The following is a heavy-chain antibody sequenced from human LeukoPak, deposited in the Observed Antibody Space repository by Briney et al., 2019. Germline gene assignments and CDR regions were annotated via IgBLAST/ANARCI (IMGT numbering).Heavy chain of an antibody. J-gene: IGHJ4*02. CDR2: ISSSSSYI. CDR1: GFTFSGYS. Sequence: GGSLRLSCAASGFTFSGYSMNWVRQAPGKGLEWVSSISSSSSYIYYADSVKGRFTISRDNAKNSLYLQMNSLRAEDTAVYYCARDRSQWELPFDYWGQGTLVTVSS. V-gene: IGHV3-21*01. CDR3: ARDRSQWELPFDY. D-gene: IGHD1-26*01.